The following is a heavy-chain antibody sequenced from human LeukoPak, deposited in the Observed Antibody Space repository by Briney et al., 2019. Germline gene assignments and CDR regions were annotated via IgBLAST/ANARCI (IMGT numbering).Heavy chain of an antibody. CDR1: GFTFSSYA. V-gene: IGHV3-23*01. CDR2: ISGSGGST. Sequence: GGSLRLSCAASGFTFSSYAMSWVRQAPGKGLEWVSLISGSGGSTFYADSVKGRFTISRDNSKNTLYLQMNSLRAEDTSVYYCAKDLGFGDLFPAYWGQGTLVTVSS. D-gene: IGHD3-10*01. CDR3: AKDLGFGDLFPAY. J-gene: IGHJ4*02.